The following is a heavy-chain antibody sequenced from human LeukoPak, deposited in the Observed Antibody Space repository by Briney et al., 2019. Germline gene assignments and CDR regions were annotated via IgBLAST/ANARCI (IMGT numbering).Heavy chain of an antibody. CDR2: MSYSGTT. CDR1: GGSISSGDYP. Sequence: SQTLSLTCTVSGGSISSGDYPWNWIRQFPGKGLEWIGYMSYSGTTNYNPSLRSRVSISLDTSKNQFSLRLNSVTAADTAVYYCTRIGRCSDGSCCGWFDPWGQGTLVTVSS. J-gene: IGHJ5*02. D-gene: IGHD2-15*01. V-gene: IGHV4-31*03. CDR3: TRIGRCSDGSCCGWFDP.